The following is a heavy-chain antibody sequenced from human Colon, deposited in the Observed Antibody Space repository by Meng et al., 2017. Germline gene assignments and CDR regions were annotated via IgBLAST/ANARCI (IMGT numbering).Heavy chain of an antibody. CDR2: ISGSGSSV. CDR1: GGSFSGYY. CDR3: ARGRYRSTH. J-gene: IGHJ4*02. D-gene: IGHD2-2*02. V-gene: IGHV3-11*01. Sequence: QVQLQQWGAGLLKPSETLSLTCAVYGGSFSGYYWVWIRQPPGKGLEWLSYISGSGSSVYYADSVKGRITISRDNAKNSLYLQMNSLRAEDTAVYYCARGRYRSTHWGQGTLVTVSS.